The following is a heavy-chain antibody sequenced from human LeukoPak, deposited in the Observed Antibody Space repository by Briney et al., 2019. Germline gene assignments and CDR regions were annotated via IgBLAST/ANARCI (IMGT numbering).Heavy chain of an antibody. CDR2: IYYSGST. J-gene: IGHJ5*02. Sequence: SETLSLTCTVSGGSISSGDYYWSWIRQPPGKGLEWIGYIYYSGSTNYNPSLKSRVTISVDTSKNQFSLKLSSVTAADTAVYYCARTRTGTRPFDPWGQGTLVTVSS. D-gene: IGHD1-14*01. CDR3: ARTRTGTRPFDP. CDR1: GGSISSGDYY. V-gene: IGHV4-30-4*01.